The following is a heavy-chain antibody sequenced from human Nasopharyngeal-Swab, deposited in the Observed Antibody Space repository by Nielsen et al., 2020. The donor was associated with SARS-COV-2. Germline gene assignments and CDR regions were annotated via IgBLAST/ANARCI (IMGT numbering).Heavy chain of an antibody. V-gene: IGHV3-30-3*01. D-gene: IGHD2-21*02. CDR1: RSAFRSYA. Sequence: GESLKISCAASRSAFRSYAMHWVRQSPGKGLEWVTVISYDGSTQYYADSVKGRFSISRDNSKNTVYLQMNSLRPEDTAVYYCARDGGYCDGDCYRAFDYWGQGSLVTVSS. CDR2: ISYDGSTQ. CDR3: ARDGGYCDGDCYRAFDY. J-gene: IGHJ4*02.